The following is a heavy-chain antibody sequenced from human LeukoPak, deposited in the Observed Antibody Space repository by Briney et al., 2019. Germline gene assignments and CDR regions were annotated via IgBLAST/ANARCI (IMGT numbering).Heavy chain of an antibody. D-gene: IGHD1/OR15-1a*01. CDR3: AKEGTASKPSDLDY. V-gene: IGHV3-30*02. J-gene: IGHJ4*02. CDR2: IRYDGSSK. Sequence: PGGSLRLSCAASGFIFSDYGIHWFRQAPGRGLEWVSFIRYDGSSKYYADTVKGRFTISRDNSKNTVSMQMNSLRTDDTAIYYCAKEGTASKPSDLDYWGQGTLVTVSS. CDR1: GFIFSDYG.